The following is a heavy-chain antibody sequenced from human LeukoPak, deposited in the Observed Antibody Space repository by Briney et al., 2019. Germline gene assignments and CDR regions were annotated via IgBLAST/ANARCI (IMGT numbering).Heavy chain of an antibody. CDR3: AREEEWSTVTTG. J-gene: IGHJ4*02. CDR1: GFTFRSYS. Sequence: GGSLRLSCAASGFTFRSYSMHWVRQAPGKGLEWEAAIPYDGSNKNYADSVKGRFTISRDNSKNTLYLQMNSLRAEDTAVYYCAREEEWSTVTTGWGQGILVTVSS. V-gene: IGHV3-30*04. D-gene: IGHD4-17*01. CDR2: IPYDGSNK.